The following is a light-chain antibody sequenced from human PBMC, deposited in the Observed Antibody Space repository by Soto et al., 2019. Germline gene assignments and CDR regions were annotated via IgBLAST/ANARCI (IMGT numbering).Light chain of an antibody. CDR2: EVS. Sequence: QSVLTQPPSASGSPGQSVTISCTGTSSDVGGYNYVSWYQQHPGKAPKLMIYEVSKRPSGVPDRLSGSKSGNTASLTVSGLQAEDEADYYCSSYAGSNNLVFGGGTQLTVL. J-gene: IGLJ2*01. CDR1: SSDVGGYNY. CDR3: SSYAGSNNLV. V-gene: IGLV2-8*01.